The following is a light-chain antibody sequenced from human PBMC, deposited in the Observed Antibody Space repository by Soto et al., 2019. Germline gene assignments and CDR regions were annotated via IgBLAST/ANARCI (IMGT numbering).Light chain of an antibody. CDR1: QSTSSY. CDR2: QAS. CDR3: QQYSSHST. J-gene: IGKJ1*01. Sequence: EIQMTQSPSPTSVSVGPRVTITCRASQSTSSYLAWYQQKPGKAPKLLIYQASSLENGVPSRFSGSGSGTEFSLTISSLQPDDFATYYCQQYSSHSTFGQGTKVDIK. V-gene: IGKV1-5*03.